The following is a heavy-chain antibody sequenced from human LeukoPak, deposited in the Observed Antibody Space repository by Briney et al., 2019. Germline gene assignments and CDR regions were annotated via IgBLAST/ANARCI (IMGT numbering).Heavy chain of an antibody. CDR2: IWYDGSNR. Sequence: GGSLRLSCAASGFIVSSNYMSWVRQAPGKGLEWVSVIWYDGSNRYYADSVKGRFTISRDNAKNSLYLQMNSLRAEDTAVYYCARDSREYSSSWNAHDAFDIWGQGTMVTVSS. D-gene: IGHD6-13*01. V-gene: IGHV3-33*08. J-gene: IGHJ3*02. CDR3: ARDSREYSSSWNAHDAFDI. CDR1: GFIVSSNY.